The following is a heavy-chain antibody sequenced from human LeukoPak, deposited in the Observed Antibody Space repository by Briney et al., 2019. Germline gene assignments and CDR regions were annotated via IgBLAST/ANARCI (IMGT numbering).Heavy chain of an antibody. V-gene: IGHV4-31*03. CDR3: ARYYCRGDRYPGVDY. CDR2: ISYNGSP. Sequence: TTSETLSLTCTVSGVSINSAGHYWTWIRHPPETGLEWIGYISYNGSPSYNPSLRSRLAISLDMSKNQFSLRLNSVTAADTAVYYCARYYCRGDRYPGVDYWAQGTLVTVST. J-gene: IGHJ4*02. D-gene: IGHD2-21*02. CDR1: GVSINSAGHY.